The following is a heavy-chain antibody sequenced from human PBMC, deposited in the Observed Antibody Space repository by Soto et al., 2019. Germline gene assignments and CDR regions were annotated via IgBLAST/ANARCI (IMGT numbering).Heavy chain of an antibody. V-gene: IGHV3-64D*06. J-gene: IGHJ4*02. Sequence: EVQLVESGGGLVQPGGSLRLSCSASGFTFSIYVMHWVRQAPGKGLEYVSAITDDGVSTSYADFVKGRFTISRDNSKNMLYLQMNSLRTEDTAIYYCVKDEGGCSTTRCLPYWGQGTLVTVSS. D-gene: IGHD2-2*01. CDR1: GFTFSIYV. CDR3: VKDEGGCSTTRCLPY. CDR2: ITDDGVST.